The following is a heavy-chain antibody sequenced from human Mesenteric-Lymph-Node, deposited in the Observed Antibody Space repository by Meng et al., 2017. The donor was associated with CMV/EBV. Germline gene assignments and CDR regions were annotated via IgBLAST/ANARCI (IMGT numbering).Heavy chain of an antibody. D-gene: IGHD3-10*01. J-gene: IGHJ4*02. V-gene: IGHV3-66*01. CDR2: IYRGDNT. CDR3: TGDSVSNPNLDY. Sequence: EVHRGGAGGGLGQPGGSLRLSRAASGFKVRDKYMSWVRQAPGKGLEWVCIIYRGDNTYYIDSVKDRFTVSRDNSKNTMYLQMNSLRVEDTAVYYCTGDSVSNPNLDYWGQGTLVTVSS. CDR1: GFKVRDKY.